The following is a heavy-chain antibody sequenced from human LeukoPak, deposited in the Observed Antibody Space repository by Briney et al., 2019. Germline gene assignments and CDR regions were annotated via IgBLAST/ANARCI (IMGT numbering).Heavy chain of an antibody. D-gene: IGHD3-16*02. V-gene: IGHV1-2*02. J-gene: IGHJ4*02. Sequence: ASVKVSCKASGYTFTGYYMHWVRQAPGQGLEWMGWINPNSGGTNYAQKFQGRVTMTGDTSISTAYMELSRLRSDDTAVYYCARERDSITFGGVIANYFDYWGQGTLVTVSS. CDR3: ARERDSITFGGVIANYFDY. CDR1: GYTFTGYY. CDR2: INPNSGGT.